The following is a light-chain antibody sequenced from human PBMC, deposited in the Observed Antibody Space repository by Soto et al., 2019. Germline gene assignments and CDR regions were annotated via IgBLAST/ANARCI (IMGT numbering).Light chain of an antibody. CDR2: DAS. Sequence: DIQITQSPSTLSASVGDRVTITCRASQSISSWLAWYQQKPGEAPKLLIYDASSLESGVPSRLSGSGSGTEFTLTISSLQPDDFATYYCQQYNSYWTFGQGTKVDIK. CDR1: QSISSW. J-gene: IGKJ1*01. CDR3: QQYNSYWT. V-gene: IGKV1-5*01.